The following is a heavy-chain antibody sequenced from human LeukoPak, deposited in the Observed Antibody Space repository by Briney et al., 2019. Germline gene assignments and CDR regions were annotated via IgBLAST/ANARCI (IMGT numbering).Heavy chain of an antibody. CDR1: GYSISSDYY. D-gene: IGHD6-6*01. V-gene: IGHV4-38-2*01. CDR2: IYHSGSI. Sequence: SETLSLTCVVSGYSISSDYYWGWIRQPPGKGLEWIGSIYHSGSIYYNPSLKSRVTISVDTSKNQFSLKLSSMTAADTAVYYCARLQGLYSSSYDYWGQGTLVTVSS. J-gene: IGHJ4*02. CDR3: ARLQGLYSSSYDY.